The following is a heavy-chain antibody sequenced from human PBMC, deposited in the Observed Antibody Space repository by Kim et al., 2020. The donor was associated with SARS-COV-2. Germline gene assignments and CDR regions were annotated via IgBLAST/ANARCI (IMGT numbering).Heavy chain of an antibody. J-gene: IGHJ5*02. CDR3: VRGGFDH. V-gene: IGHV3-30*10. Sequence: DDRNKYNTDSVQGRVSISRDNSQNTRYLQMNSLGAAATAVYYCVRGGFDHWGQGTLVTVSS. CDR2: DDRNK.